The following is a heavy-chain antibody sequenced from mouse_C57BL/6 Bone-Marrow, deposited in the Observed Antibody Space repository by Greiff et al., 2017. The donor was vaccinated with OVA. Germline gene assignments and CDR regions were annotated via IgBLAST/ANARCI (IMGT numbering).Heavy chain of an antibody. CDR2: ISNGGGST. V-gene: IGHV5-12*01. J-gene: IGHJ3*01. CDR1: GFTFSDYY. D-gene: IGHD2-2*01. Sequence: EVMLVESGGGLVQPGGSLKLSCAASGFTFSDYYMYWVRQTPEKRLEWVAYISNGGGSTYYPDTVKGRFTISRDNAKNTLYLQMSRLKSQDTAMYYCAREGWLRRAWFAYWGQGTLVTVSA. CDR3: AREGWLRRAWFAY.